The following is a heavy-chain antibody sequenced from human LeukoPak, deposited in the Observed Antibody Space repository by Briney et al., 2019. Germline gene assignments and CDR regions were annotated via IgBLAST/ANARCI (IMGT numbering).Heavy chain of an antibody. V-gene: IGHV1-46*01. J-gene: IGHJ6*03. CDR3: ARDRVGHQLVGRKYYYYYMDV. D-gene: IGHD6-13*01. CDR2: INPSGGST. Sequence: ASVKVSCKASGYTFTSYYMHWVRQAPGQGLEWMGIINPSGGSTSYAQKFQGRVTMTRDMSTSTVYMELSSLRSEDTAVYYCARDRVGHQLVGRKYYYYYMDVWGKGTTVTISS. CDR1: GYTFTSYY.